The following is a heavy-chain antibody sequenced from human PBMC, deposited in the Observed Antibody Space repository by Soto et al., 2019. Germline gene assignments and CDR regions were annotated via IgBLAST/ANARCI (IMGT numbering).Heavy chain of an antibody. Sequence: EVQLLESGGGLVQPGGSLRLSCAASGFTFSSYAMSWVRQAPGKGLEWVSAISGSGGSTYYADSVKGRFTISRDNSKNTLDVQMNSLTAEDTAGYYCAKEVVAALRPEHFRHWGQGTLVTGSS. D-gene: IGHD2-15*01. CDR2: ISGSGGST. CDR1: GFTFSSYA. J-gene: IGHJ1*01. CDR3: AKEVVAALRPEHFRH. V-gene: IGHV3-23*01.